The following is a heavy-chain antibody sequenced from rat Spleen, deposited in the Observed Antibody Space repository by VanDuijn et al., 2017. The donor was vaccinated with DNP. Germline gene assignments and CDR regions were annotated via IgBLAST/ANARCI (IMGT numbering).Heavy chain of an antibody. V-gene: IGHV5-25*01. Sequence: EVQLVESGGDLVQPGRSLKLSCAASGFTFSNYDMAWVRQAPTKGLEWVASISASGGAVYYRDSVKGRFTVSRDNAKSTLYLQMNSLRSEDMATYYCARHGGEQPFDYWGQGVMVTVSS. CDR3: ARHGGEQPFDY. J-gene: IGHJ2*01. D-gene: IGHD1-10*01. CDR1: GFTFSNYD. CDR2: ISASGGAV.